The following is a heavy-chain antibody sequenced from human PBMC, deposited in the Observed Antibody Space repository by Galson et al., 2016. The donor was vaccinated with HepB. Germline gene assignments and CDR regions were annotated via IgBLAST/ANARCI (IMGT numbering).Heavy chain of an antibody. D-gene: IGHD6-19*01. J-gene: IGHJ4*01. V-gene: IGHV2-5*02. CDR2: IYWDDDK. Sequence: PALVKPPQTLTLTCTFSGFSLSTSAVGVQWIRQPPGKALEWLALIYWDDDKEYSPSLRSRLTITKDTSKNQVVLIMTNMDPEDTGTYYCAHSSGWTIDFWGHGTLVTAPS. CDR1: GFSLSTSAVG. CDR3: AHSSGWTIDF.